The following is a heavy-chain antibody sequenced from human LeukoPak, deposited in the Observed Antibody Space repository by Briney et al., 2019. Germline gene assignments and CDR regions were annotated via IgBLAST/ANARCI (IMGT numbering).Heavy chain of an antibody. J-gene: IGHJ6*02. Sequence: PGGSLRLSCAASGFTFSTYWMGWLRQTPGRGLEWVAHMKPDGSVKYYVDSVKGRFSISRDNAENSMHLQMNSLRVEDTAVYYCARDSSSWSYYYYGMDVWGQGTTVTVSS. CDR3: ARDSSSWSYYYYGMDV. CDR1: GFTFSTYW. D-gene: IGHD6-13*01. CDR2: MKPDGSVK. V-gene: IGHV3-7*01.